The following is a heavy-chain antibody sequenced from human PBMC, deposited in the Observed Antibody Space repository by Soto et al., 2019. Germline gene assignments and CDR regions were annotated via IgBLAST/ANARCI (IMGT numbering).Heavy chain of an antibody. CDR1: GFTFSSYG. CDR2: ISYDGSNK. D-gene: IGHD3-22*01. J-gene: IGHJ1*01. V-gene: IGHV3-30*18. Sequence: QVQLVESGGGVVQPGRSLRLSCAASGFTFSSYGMHWVRQAPGKGLEWVAVISYDGSNKYYADSVKGRFTISRDNSKNTLDLQMNSPRAEDTAVYYCAKDLSNEVTMIVLIVPTFQHWGQGTLVTVSS. CDR3: AKDLSNEVTMIVLIVPTFQH.